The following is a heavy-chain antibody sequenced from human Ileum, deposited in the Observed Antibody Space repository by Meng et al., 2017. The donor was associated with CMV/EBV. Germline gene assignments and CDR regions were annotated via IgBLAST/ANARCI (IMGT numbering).Heavy chain of an antibody. D-gene: IGHD3-10*01. J-gene: IGHJ4*02. V-gene: IGHV4-4*07. CDR3: ARRRGPRGYIDY. CDR2: IHSNGAT. Sequence: SGPGLVKPSDTMSLSCTVSGGSCSDYYWKWIRQPAGQGLEWIGRIHSNGATDYNPSLQSRVTMSVDSSKNEFFLSLSFVTAADTAIYYCARRRGPRGYIDYWGQGILVTVSS. CDR1: GGSCSDYY.